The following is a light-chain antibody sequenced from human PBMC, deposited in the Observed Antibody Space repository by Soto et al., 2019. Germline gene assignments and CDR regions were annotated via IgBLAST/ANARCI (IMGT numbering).Light chain of an antibody. J-gene: IGLJ2*01. CDR3: SSYTSSSTYVV. CDR2: DVI. Sequence: QSALTQPASVSGSPGQSITISCTGTSSDVGRYNYVSWYQQHPGKAPKLMIYDVINRPSGVSNRFSGSKSGNSASLTISGLQAEDEADYSCSSYTSSSTYVVFGGGTQLTVL. CDR1: SSDVGRYNY. V-gene: IGLV2-14*03.